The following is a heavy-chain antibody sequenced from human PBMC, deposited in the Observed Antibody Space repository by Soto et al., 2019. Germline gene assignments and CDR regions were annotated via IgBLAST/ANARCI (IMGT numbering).Heavy chain of an antibody. CDR3: ARTGFSIVVVPAATWYYYYYMDV. V-gene: IGHV4-39*01. J-gene: IGHJ6*03. D-gene: IGHD2-2*01. Sequence: SETLSLTCTVSGGSISSSSYYLGWIRQPPGKGLEWIGSIYYSGSTYYNPSLKSRVTISVDTSKNQFSLKLSSVTAADTAVYYCARTGFSIVVVPAATWYYYYYMDVWGKGTTVTVSS. CDR2: IYYSGST. CDR1: GGSISSSSYY.